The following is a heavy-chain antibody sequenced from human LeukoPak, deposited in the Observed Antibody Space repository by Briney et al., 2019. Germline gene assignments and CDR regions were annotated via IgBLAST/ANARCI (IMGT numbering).Heavy chain of an antibody. Sequence: GGSLKISCHGSGYRFDIYWIAWVRQLPGKGLEFIGFIYPGDSGTRYSPSFQGQVTMAADKSISTAYLHLKASDTAIYYCARRRLAQESIRPGIDAFDVWGQGTVVTVSA. CDR1: GYRFDIYW. D-gene: IGHD3-16*01. CDR2: IYPGDSGT. V-gene: IGHV5-51*01. CDR3: ARRRLAQESIRPGIDAFDV. J-gene: IGHJ3*01.